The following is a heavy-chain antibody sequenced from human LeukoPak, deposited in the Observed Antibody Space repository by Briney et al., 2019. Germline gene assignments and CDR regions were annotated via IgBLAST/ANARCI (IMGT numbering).Heavy chain of an antibody. D-gene: IGHD6-19*01. V-gene: IGHV4-4*07. Sequence: SETLSLTCTVSGDSISSYYWSWIRQPAGKGLEWIGRIYTSGSTNYNPSLKSRVTISVDTSKNQFSLKLSSVTAADTAVYYCAREEYSSGRDYWGQGTLVTVSS. CDR3: AREEYSSGRDY. J-gene: IGHJ4*02. CDR1: GDSISSYY. CDR2: IYTSGST.